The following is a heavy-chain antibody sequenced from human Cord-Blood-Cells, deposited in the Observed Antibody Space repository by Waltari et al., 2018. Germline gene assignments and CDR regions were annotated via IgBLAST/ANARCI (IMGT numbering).Heavy chain of an antibody. Sequence: QVQLVQSGAEVKKPGSSVKVSCKPSGGTFSSYAISWVRQAPGQGHELMGGIIPIFGTANYAQKFQGRVTITADESTSTAYMELSSLRSEDTAVYYCARQRSGYDWAFDIWGQGTMVTVSS. V-gene: IGHV1-69*01. CDR1: GGTFSSYA. D-gene: IGHD5-12*01. CDR3: ARQRSGYDWAFDI. J-gene: IGHJ3*02. CDR2: IIPIFGTA.